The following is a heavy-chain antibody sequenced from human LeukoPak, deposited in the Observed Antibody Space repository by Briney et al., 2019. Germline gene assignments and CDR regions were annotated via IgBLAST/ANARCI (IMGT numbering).Heavy chain of an antibody. Sequence: PGGSLRLSCAASGFTFSSYGMHWVRQAPGKGLEWVAAISYDGSNKYYADSVKGRFTISRDNSKNTLYLQMNSLRAEDTAVYYCAKVKRYRLVYYGMDVWGQGTTVTVSS. CDR3: AKVKRYRLVYYGMDV. CDR2: ISYDGSNK. V-gene: IGHV3-30*18. D-gene: IGHD5-18*01. CDR1: GFTFSSYG. J-gene: IGHJ6*02.